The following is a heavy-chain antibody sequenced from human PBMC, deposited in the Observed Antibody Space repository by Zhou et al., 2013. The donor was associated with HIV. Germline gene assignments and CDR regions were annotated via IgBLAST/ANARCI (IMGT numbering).Heavy chain of an antibody. D-gene: IGHD2-21*01. CDR2: ISGSNGDT. Sequence: QVQLLQSGSEVKNPGASVKVSCKASGYNFNSYGINWVREAPGQGLEWMGWISGSNGDTKYAQKFQGRVTMTTDTSTSTAYMEVRSLRSDDTAVYYCGRVVFDRSDLWGQGNPGHRLL. V-gene: IGHV1-18*01. CDR3: GRVVFDRSDL. CDR1: GYNFNSYG. J-gene: IGHJ5*02.